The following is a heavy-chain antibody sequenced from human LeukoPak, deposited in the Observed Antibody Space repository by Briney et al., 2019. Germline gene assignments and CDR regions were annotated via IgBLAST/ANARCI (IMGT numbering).Heavy chain of an antibody. J-gene: IGHJ1*01. CDR2: IYYSGST. CDR1: GGSISSGDYY. Sequence: PSETLSLTCTVSGGSISSGDYYWSWIRQPPGKGLELIGYIYYSGSTYYNPSLKSRVTISVDTSKNQFSLKLSSVTAADTAVYYCASEPNDYDSSGYYLVAKYFQHWGQGTLVTVSS. V-gene: IGHV4-30-4*01. CDR3: ASEPNDYDSSGYYLVAKYFQH. D-gene: IGHD3-22*01.